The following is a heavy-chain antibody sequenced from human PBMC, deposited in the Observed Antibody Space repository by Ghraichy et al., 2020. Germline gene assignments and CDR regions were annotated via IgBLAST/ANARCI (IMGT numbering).Heavy chain of an antibody. Sequence: GESLNISCAASGFTFSSYWMSWLRQAPGKGLEWVANIKQDGSEKYYVDSVKGRFTISRDNAKNSLYLQMNSLGAEDTAVYYCARNGGRYSSSSRWGQGTLVTVSS. D-gene: IGHD6-6*01. J-gene: IGHJ4*02. CDR2: IKQDGSEK. V-gene: IGHV3-7*01. CDR3: ARNGGRYSSSSR. CDR1: GFTFSSYW.